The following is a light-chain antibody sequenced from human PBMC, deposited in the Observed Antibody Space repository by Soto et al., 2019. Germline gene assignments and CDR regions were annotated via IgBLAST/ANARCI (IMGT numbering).Light chain of an antibody. CDR3: HQYGGSPGT. J-gene: IGKJ1*01. CDR1: QSVRSNY. Sequence: EIGLTQSPGTLSLSPGERATLSCRASQSVRSNYLAWYQQRPGQAPRLLIYDASSRATGVPDRFSGSGSGTDFTLTISRLEPEDFAVYYCHQYGGSPGTLGQGTKVEIK. CDR2: DAS. V-gene: IGKV3-20*01.